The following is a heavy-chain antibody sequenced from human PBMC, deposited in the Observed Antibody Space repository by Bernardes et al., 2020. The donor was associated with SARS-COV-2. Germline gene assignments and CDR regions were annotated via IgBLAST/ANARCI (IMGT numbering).Heavy chain of an antibody. CDR1: GFSFSSNA. CDR2: INDDGGSR. J-gene: IGHJ4*02. V-gene: IGHV3-23*01. D-gene: IGHD3-16*01. CDR3: AKVMGVYVWGTYGF. Sequence: GGSLRLSCAASGFSFSSNAMGWVRQAPGKGLERVSSINDDGGSRYYADSVRGRFTNTRDNSKNTLYLEVNSLRADDTALYYCAKVMGVYVWGTYGFWGQGTLVTVSS.